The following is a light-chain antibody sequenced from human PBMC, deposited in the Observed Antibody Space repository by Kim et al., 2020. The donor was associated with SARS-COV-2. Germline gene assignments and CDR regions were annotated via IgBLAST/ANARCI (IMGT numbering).Light chain of an antibody. CDR1: QSVSSY. CDR3: QQRSNWPPS. V-gene: IGKV3-11*01. Sequence: EIVLTQSPATLSLSPGERATLSCRASQSVSSYLAWYQQKPGQAPRLLMYDASNRATGIPARFSGSGSGTDFTLTISSLEPEDFAVYYCQQRSNWPPSFGGGTKVDIK. CDR2: DAS. J-gene: IGKJ4*01.